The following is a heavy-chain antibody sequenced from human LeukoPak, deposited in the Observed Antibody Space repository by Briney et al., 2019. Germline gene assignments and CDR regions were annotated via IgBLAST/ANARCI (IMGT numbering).Heavy chain of an antibody. CDR3: ANLLTGSLVDTDY. CDR2: IYSGGST. V-gene: IGHV3-53*01. D-gene: IGHD1-26*01. J-gene: IGHJ4*02. CDR1: GFTVSSNY. Sequence: GGSLRLSCAASGFTVSSNYMSWVRQAPGKGLEWVSVIYSGGSTYYADSVKGRFTISRDNSKNTLYLQMNSLRAEDTAVYYCANLLTGSLVDTDYWGQGTLVTVSS.